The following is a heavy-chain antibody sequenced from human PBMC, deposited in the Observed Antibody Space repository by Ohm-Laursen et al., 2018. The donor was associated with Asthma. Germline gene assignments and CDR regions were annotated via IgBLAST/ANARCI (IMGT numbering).Heavy chain of an antibody. CDR1: GFTFSNYA. Sequence: SLRLSCAASGFTFSNYAMHWVRQAPGKGLEYVSAISSNGGSTFHADSVKGRFTISRDNSKNTLYLQMGSLRAEDMAVYYCARSTVTTSPLVDWGQGILVTVSS. CDR2: ISSNGGST. V-gene: IGHV3-64*02. D-gene: IGHD4-17*01. CDR3: ARSTVTTSPLVD. J-gene: IGHJ4*02.